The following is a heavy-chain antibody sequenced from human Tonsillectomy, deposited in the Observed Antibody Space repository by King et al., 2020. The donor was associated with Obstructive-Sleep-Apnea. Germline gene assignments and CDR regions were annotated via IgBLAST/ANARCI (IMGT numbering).Heavy chain of an antibody. D-gene: IGHD2-21*01. V-gene: IGHV4-59*01. Sequence: VQLQESGPGLVKPSETLSLTCTVSGGSISSYYWSWIRQPPGKGLEWIGYIYYSGSTNYNPSLKSRVTMSVDTSKNQFSLKLSSVTAADTAVYYCARGDLAVINWFDPWGLGTLVTVSS. CDR1: GGSISSYY. J-gene: IGHJ5*02. CDR3: ARGDLAVINWFDP. CDR2: IYYSGST.